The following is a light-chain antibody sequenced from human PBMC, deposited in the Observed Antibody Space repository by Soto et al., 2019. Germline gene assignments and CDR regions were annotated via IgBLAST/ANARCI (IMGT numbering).Light chain of an antibody. CDR3: QQYGSSPPAT. CDR1: QSVSSTY. V-gene: IGKV3-20*01. CDR2: GAS. J-gene: IGKJ2*01. Sequence: EIVLTQSPGTLSLSPGERATLSCRASQSVSSTYLAWYQQKPGQAPRLLIYGASSRASGIPDRFSGSGSGTDFTLTISRLDPEEFAVYYCQQYGSSPPATFGQGTKLEIK.